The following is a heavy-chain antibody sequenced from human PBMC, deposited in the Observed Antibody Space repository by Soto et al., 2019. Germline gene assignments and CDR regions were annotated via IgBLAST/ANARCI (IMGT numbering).Heavy chain of an antibody. CDR3: ARLRFLEWPDD. CDR1: GGSFSGYY. V-gene: IGHV4-34*01. Sequence: PSETLSLTCAVYGGSFSGYYWSWIRQPPGKGLEWIGEINHSGSTNYNPSLKSRVTISVDTSKNQFSLKLSSVTAADTAVYYCARLRFLEWPDDWGQGTLVTV. D-gene: IGHD3-3*01. CDR2: INHSGST. J-gene: IGHJ4*02.